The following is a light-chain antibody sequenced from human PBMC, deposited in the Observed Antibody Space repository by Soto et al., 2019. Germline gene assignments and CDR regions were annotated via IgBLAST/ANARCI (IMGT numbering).Light chain of an antibody. CDR2: EVN. CDR1: SSDVGGYNY. CDR3: SSYAGSSNV. Sequence: QSLLTQPPSASVSAGQSVAISCTGTSSDVGGYNYVSWYQQHPGKAPKLMIYEVNKRPSGVPDRFSGSKSGNTASLTVSGLQAEDEADYYCSSYAGSSNVFGTGTKVTVL. V-gene: IGLV2-8*01. J-gene: IGLJ1*01.